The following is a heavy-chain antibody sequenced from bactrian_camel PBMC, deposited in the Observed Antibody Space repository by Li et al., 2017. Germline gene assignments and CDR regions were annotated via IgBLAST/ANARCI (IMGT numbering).Heavy chain of an antibody. J-gene: IGHJ4*01. CDR1: GLASARYC. CDR3: GSI. CDR2: LYTPKRIT. Sequence: VQLVESGGGSVQPGGSLTLSCAASGLASARYCMAWFRQTPGKEREGVASLYTPKRITLYADSVKGRFTISTNAAKNTLYLQMNSLKPGSPFGGRGGSIFGARGPRSPSP. V-gene: IGHV3S6*01. D-gene: IGHD5*01.